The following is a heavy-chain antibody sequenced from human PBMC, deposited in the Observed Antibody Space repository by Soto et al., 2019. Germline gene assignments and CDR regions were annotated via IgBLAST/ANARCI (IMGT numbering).Heavy chain of an antibody. D-gene: IGHD6-6*01. Sequence: WGSLRLSCAASGFTFVSYAIRCVRHSPLEWLEWVAVISYDGSNKYYADSVKGRFTISRDNSKNTLYLQMNSLRAEDTAVYYCARSSTQLVRGGGMDVWGQGTTVTVSS. CDR3: ARSSTQLVRGGGMDV. V-gene: IGHV3-30-3*01. CDR1: GFTFVSYA. CDR2: ISYDGSNK. J-gene: IGHJ6*02.